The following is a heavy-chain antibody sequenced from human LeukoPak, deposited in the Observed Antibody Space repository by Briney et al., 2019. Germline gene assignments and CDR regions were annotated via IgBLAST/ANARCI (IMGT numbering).Heavy chain of an antibody. CDR3: ARGNCTSISCFTFDS. CDR2: IYSGGNT. J-gene: IGHJ4*02. Sequence: PGGSLRPSCAASGFTVSTKFLTWVRQAPGKGLEWVSIIYSGGNTYLADSVKGRFTISRDISKNTLYLQMNNLRAEDTAVYSCARGNCTSISCFTFDSWGQGTQVTVSS. D-gene: IGHD2-2*01. CDR1: GFTVSTKF. V-gene: IGHV3-53*01.